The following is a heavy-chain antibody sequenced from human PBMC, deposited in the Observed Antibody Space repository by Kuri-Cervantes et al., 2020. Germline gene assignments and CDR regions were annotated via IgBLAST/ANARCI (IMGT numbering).Heavy chain of an antibody. D-gene: IGHD2-2*02. CDR2: ISAYNGNT. CDR1: GYTFTSYG. CDR3: ASGNLERGPERCSSTSCYKKRGNFDY. Sequence: ASVKVSCKASGYTFTSYGISWVRQAPGQGPEWMGWISAYNGNTNYAQKLLGRVTMTTDTSTSTAYMELSSLRSEDTAVYYCASGNLERGPERCSSTSCYKKRGNFDYWGQGTLVTVSS. V-gene: IGHV1-18*01. J-gene: IGHJ4*02.